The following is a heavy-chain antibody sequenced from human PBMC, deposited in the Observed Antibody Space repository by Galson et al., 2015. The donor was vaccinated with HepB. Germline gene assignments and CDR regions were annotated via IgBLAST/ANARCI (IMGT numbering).Heavy chain of an antibody. J-gene: IGHJ6*03. D-gene: IGHD3-10*01. CDR3: AKDGALLPYYYYYYMDV. CDR1: GFTFSSYG. CDR2: ISYDGSNK. V-gene: IGHV3-30*18. Sequence: SLRLSCAASGFTFSSYGMHWVRQAPGKGLEWVAVISYDGSNKYYADSVKGRFTISRDNSKNTLYLQMNSLRAEDTTVYYCAKDGALLPYYYYYYMDVWGKGTTVTVSS.